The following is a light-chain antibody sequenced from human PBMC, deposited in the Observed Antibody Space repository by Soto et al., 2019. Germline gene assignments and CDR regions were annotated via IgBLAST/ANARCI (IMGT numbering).Light chain of an antibody. V-gene: IGKV1-6*01. Sequence: AIQMTQSPSSLSASVGDRVTITCRASQGVRSDLGWYQQKPGKAPKLLIYAASSLQSGVPSRFSGSGSGTDFTLTISSLQPEDFATYYCLQEYNYPLTFGGGTKVEIK. CDR1: QGVRSD. J-gene: IGKJ4*01. CDR3: LQEYNYPLT. CDR2: AAS.